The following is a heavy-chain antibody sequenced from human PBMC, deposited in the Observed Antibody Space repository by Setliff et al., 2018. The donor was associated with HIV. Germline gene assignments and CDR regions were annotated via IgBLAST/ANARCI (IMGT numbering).Heavy chain of an antibody. CDR3: ARLALSARNFDY. Sequence: SETLSLTCTVSGGSISSGSYYWSWIRQPAGKGLEWIGRIYTSGSTNYNPSLKSRVTISVDTSENQFSLKLSSVIAADTAVYYCARLALSARNFDYWGQGALVTV. CDR2: IYTSGST. V-gene: IGHV4-61*02. J-gene: IGHJ4*02. CDR1: GGSISSGSYY.